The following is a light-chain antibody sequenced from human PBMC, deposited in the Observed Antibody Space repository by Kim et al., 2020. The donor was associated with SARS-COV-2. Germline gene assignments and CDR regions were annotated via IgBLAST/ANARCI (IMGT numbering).Light chain of an antibody. CDR1: QSVSSN. CDR3: QQYNNWPWT. J-gene: IGKJ1*01. V-gene: IGKV3-15*01. CDR2: GAS. Sequence: EIVMTQSPATLSVSPGERATLSCRASQSVSSNLAWYQQKPGQAPRLLIFGASTRATGIPASFSGSGSGTEFTLTISSLQSEDFAVYYCQQYNNWPWTFGRGTKVDIK.